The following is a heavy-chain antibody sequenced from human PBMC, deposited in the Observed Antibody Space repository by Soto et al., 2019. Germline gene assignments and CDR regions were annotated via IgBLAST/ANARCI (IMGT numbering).Heavy chain of an antibody. CDR3: ARVGPVRRRDWFVP. CDR2: ISTYNGNA. J-gene: IGHJ5*02. CDR1: GYTFTSYA. V-gene: IGHV1-18*01. Sequence: QVQLVQSGAEVKKPGASVKVSCKASGYTFTSYAITWVRQAPGQGLEWMGWISTYNGNANYAQNLQGRVTITTDTSTSTANMEQTSLRSDDTAVYYCARVGPVRRRDWFVPWGQGPLVTVSS.